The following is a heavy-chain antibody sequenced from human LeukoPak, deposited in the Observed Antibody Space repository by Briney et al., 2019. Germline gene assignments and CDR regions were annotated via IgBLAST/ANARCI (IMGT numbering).Heavy chain of an antibody. Sequence: GRSLRLSCAASGFTFSTYEMHWVRQAPGKGLEWVAVIAYDGSRAFYADSVKGRFTISRDNSKNTMSVQMDDLRAEDTAVYYCTRYNNDHFDYWGQGTLVTVSS. CDR2: IAYDGSRA. J-gene: IGHJ4*02. V-gene: IGHV3-30*07. CDR1: GFTFSTYE. D-gene: IGHD1-14*01. CDR3: TRYNNDHFDY.